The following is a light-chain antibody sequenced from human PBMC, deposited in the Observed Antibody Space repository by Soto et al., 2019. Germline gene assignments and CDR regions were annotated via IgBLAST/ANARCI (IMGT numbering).Light chain of an antibody. CDR3: QQFGNSPYT. CDR2: GAS. Sequence: EIVLTQSPGTLSLSPGERATLSCRASQSVSSSYLAWYQQKPGQAPRLLIYGASSRATGIPDRFSGSGSGTDFTLTISRLEPEDFAVYYCQQFGNSPYTFGQGPRLEI. V-gene: IGKV3-20*01. CDR1: QSVSSSY. J-gene: IGKJ2*01.